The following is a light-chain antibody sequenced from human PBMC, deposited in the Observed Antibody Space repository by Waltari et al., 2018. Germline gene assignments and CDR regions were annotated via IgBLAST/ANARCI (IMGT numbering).Light chain of an antibody. CDR2: EVS. Sequence: QSALTQPASVSGSPGQSITISCTGTSSDVGGYNYVSWYQQHPGKAPKLMIYEVSKRPSGVSNRCSGSKSGNTASLTIAGLQAEDEADYYCSSYTSSSTPHNYVFGTGTKVTVL. CDR3: SSYTSSSTPHNYV. V-gene: IGLV2-14*01. CDR1: SSDVGGYNY. J-gene: IGLJ1*01.